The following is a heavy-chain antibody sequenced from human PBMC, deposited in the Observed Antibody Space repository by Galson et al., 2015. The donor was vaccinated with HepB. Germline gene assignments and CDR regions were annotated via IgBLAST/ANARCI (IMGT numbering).Heavy chain of an antibody. CDR1: GYSISSGYY. D-gene: IGHD3-10*01. V-gene: IGHV4-38-2*01. CDR3: ARTMVRGVIGY. CDR2: IYHSGST. Sequence: SGYSISSGYYWGWIRQPPGKGLEWIGSIYHSGSTYYNPSLKSRVTISVHTSKNQFSLKLSSVTAADTAVYYCARTMVRGVIGYWGQGTLVTVSS. J-gene: IGHJ4*02.